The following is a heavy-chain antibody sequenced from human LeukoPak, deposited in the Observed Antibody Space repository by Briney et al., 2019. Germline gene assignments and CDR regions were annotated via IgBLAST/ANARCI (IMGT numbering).Heavy chain of an antibody. D-gene: IGHD3-22*01. V-gene: IGHV3-30*04. J-gene: IGHJ6*02. CDR3: AREGHYYDTCTDYYYYYGMDV. Sequence: GRSLRLSCAASGFTFSGYAMHWVRQAPGKGLEWVAVISFDGSAEYYPDSLKGRFTISRDDSKSTLYLHMISLRAEDTAVYYLAREGHYYDTCTDYYYYYGMDVWGQGTTVTVSS. CDR1: GFTFSGYA. CDR2: ISFDGSAE.